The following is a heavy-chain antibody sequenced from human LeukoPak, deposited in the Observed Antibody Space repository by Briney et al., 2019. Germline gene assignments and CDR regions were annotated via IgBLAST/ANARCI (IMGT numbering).Heavy chain of an antibody. CDR3: ARGYGSAPPFDS. J-gene: IGHJ4*02. CDR2: MNPSSGST. D-gene: IGHD4-17*01. V-gene: IGHV1-8*02. CDR1: GYSFNTFD. Sequence: ASVKVSCETSGYSFNTFDINWVRQTSGQGREWRGWMNPSSGSTGYAQKFQGRDTMTRDTSTSTAYMELSTLRSGDTAVYFCARGYGSAPPFDSWGQGTLVTVSS.